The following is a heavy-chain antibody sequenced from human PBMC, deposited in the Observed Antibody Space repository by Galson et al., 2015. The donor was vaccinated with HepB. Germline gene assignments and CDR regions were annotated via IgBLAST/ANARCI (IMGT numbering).Heavy chain of an antibody. CDR1: GYSFTSYW. V-gene: IGHV5-10-1*01. J-gene: IGHJ4*02. CDR2: IDPSDSYT. CDR3: ARGGAPYSGGYYYDYYFDY. Sequence: QSGAEVKKPGESLRISCKGSGYSFTSYWISWVRQMPGKGLEWMGRIDPSDSYTNYSPSFQGHVTISADKSISTAYLQRSSLKASDTAMYYCARGGAPYSGGYYYDYYFDYWGQGTLVTVSS. D-gene: IGHD1-26*01.